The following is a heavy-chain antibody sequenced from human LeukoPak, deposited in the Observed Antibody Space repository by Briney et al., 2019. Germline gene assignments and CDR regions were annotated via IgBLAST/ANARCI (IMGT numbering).Heavy chain of an antibody. CDR3: AKEAYDYVWGSYRYTPYGMDV. Sequence: GGSLRLSCAASGFTFSSYAMSWVRQAPGKGLEWVSAISGSGGSTYYADSVKGRFTISRDNSKNTLYLQMSSLRAEDTAVYYCAKEAYDYVWGSYRYTPYGMDVRGQGTTVTVSS. V-gene: IGHV3-23*01. CDR1: GFTFSSYA. D-gene: IGHD3-16*02. J-gene: IGHJ6*02. CDR2: ISGSGGST.